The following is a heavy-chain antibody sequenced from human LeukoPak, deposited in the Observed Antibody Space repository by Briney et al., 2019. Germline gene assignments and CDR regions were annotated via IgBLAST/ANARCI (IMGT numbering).Heavy chain of an antibody. V-gene: IGHV4-61*02. Sequence: PSQTLSLTCTVSGGSISSGSYYWSWIRQPAGKGLEWIGRIYTSGSTNYNPSLKSRVTISVDTSKNQFSLKLSSVTAADTAVYYCARSTVFGWFDHWGQGTLVTVSS. J-gene: IGHJ5*02. CDR2: IYTSGST. CDR3: ARSTVFGWFDH. D-gene: IGHD3-10*01. CDR1: GGSISSGSYY.